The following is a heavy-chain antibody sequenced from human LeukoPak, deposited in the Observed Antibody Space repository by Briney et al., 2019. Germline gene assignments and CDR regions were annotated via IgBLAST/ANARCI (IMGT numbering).Heavy chain of an antibody. CDR3: ARDGLQTMVRGRDNWFDP. V-gene: IGHV4-39*07. CDR1: GGSISSSSYY. D-gene: IGHD3-10*01. J-gene: IGHJ5*02. CDR2: IYYSGST. Sequence: PSETLSLTCTVSGGSISSSSYYWGWIRQPPGKGLEWIGSIYYSGSTYYNPSLKSRVTISVDTSKNQFSLELSSVTAADTAVYYCARDGLQTMVRGRDNWFDPWGQGTLVTVSS.